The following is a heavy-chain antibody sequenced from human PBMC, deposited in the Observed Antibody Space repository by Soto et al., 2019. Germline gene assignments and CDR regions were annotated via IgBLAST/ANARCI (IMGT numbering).Heavy chain of an antibody. CDR3: ARDGPTGSGSYWDYFDL. J-gene: IGHJ4*02. CDR2: IDHSGST. CDR1: GGSINSRNW. Sequence: QVQLRESGPRPVKPSGTLSLSSAVYGGSINSRNWWTWVRQPPGKSLEWIGEIDHSGSTKYNPSLKSRVTISIERSRNQFSLNLTSVTAADTAVYYCARDGPTGSGSYWDYFDLWGQGTLVTVSS. D-gene: IGHD3-10*01. V-gene: IGHV4-4*02.